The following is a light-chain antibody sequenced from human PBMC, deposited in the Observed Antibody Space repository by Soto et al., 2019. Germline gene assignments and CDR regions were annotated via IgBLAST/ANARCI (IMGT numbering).Light chain of an antibody. V-gene: IGKV3-15*01. J-gene: IGKJ4*01. CDR3: QPYNNWPLT. Sequence: EIVLTQSPATLSLSPGERATLSCRASQSVSNNYLAWYQHKPGQTPRLLIYDTSTRATGVPTRFSGSRSGAEFTLTINSLQSEDFAVYYCQPYNNWPLTFGGGTKVDI. CDR1: QSVSNN. CDR2: DTS.